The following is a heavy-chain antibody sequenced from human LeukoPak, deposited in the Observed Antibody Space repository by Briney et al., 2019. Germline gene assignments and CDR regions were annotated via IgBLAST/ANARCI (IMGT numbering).Heavy chain of an antibody. CDR3: AIFQAARRLCYFDY. Sequence: SETLSLTCTVSGGSISTYYWSWIRQPAGKGLEWIGRIYTSGNTIYNPSLLSRLTMSVDTSKNQFSLKLSSATAADTAVYYCAIFQAARRLCYFDYWGQGTLVTVSS. D-gene: IGHD6-6*01. CDR2: IYTSGNT. J-gene: IGHJ4*02. V-gene: IGHV4-4*07. CDR1: GGSISTYY.